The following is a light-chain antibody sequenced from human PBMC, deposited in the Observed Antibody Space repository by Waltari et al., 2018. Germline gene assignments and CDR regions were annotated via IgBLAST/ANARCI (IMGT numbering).Light chain of an antibody. V-gene: IGLV4-69*01. Sequence: QLVLTQSPSASASLGASVKLTCTLSSGHSTNVIAWLQKRPKKGPRFVMKVNSDGSHSKGDEIPDRFSGSSSGAERYLTISSLQSEDEADYYCQTGGRGTWVFGGGTKLTVL. CDR1: SGHSTNV. J-gene: IGLJ3*02. CDR2: VNSDGSH. CDR3: QTGGRGTWV.